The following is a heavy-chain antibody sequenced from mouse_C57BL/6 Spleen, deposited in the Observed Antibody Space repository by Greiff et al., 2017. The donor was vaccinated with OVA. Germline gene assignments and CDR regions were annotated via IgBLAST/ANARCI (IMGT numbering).Heavy chain of an antibody. CDR2: IDPETGGT. V-gene: IGHV1-15*01. J-gene: IGHJ1*03. D-gene: IGHD1-1*01. CDR1: GYTFTDYE. Sequence: QVQLQQSGAELVRPGASVTLSCKASGYTFTDYEMHWVKQTPVHGLEWIGAIDPETGGTAYNQKFKGKAILTADKSSSTAYMELRSLTSEDSAVYYCIGSSTVVDWYFDVWGTGTTVTVSS. CDR3: IGSSTVVDWYFDV.